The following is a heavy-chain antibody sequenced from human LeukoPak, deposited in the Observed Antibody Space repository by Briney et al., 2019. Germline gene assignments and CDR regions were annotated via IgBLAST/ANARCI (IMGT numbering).Heavy chain of an antibody. J-gene: IGHJ4*02. V-gene: IGHV3-11*04. CDR2: ISSSGSTI. CDR1: GFTFSDYY. CDR3: ARDERTYYDILTGSPPRYFDY. Sequence: GGSLRLSCAASGFTFSDYYMSWIRQAPGKGLEWVSYISSSGSTIYYADSVKGRFTTSRDNAKNSLYLQMNSLRAEDTAVYYCARDERTYYDILTGSPPRYFDYWGQGTLVTVSS. D-gene: IGHD3-9*01.